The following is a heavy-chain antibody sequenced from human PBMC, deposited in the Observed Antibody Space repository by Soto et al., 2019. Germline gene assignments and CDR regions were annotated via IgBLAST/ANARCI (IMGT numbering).Heavy chain of an antibody. Sequence: PSETLSLTCAVSGGSISSGGYSWSWIRQPPGKGLEWIGYIYYSGSTYYNPSLKSRVTISVDTSKNQFSLKLSSVTAADTAVYYCASSGYYLKNWFDPWGQGTLVTVSS. CDR2: IYYSGST. CDR1: GGSISSGGYS. V-gene: IGHV4-30-4*08. CDR3: ASSGYYLKNWFDP. J-gene: IGHJ5*02. D-gene: IGHD3-22*01.